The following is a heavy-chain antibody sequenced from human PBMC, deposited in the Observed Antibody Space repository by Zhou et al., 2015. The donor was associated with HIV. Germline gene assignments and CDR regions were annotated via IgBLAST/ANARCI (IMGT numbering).Heavy chain of an antibody. CDR1: GGTFSSYT. CDR2: IIPILGIA. J-gene: IGHJ1*01. Sequence: QVQLVQSGAEVKKPGSSVKVSCKASGGTFSSYTISWVRQAPGQGLEWMGRIIPILGIANYAQKFQGRVTITADKSTSTAYMELSSLRSEDTAVYYCAREVYSSSWYPEYFQHWGQGTLVTVSS. V-gene: IGHV1-69*08. D-gene: IGHD6-13*01. CDR3: AREVYSSSWYPEYFQH.